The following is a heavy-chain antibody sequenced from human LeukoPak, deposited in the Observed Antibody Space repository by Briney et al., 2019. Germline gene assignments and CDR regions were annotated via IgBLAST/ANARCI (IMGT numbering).Heavy chain of an antibody. CDR2: ISSSGSSI. J-gene: IGHJ4*02. D-gene: IGHD4-17*01. CDR1: GFTFSSYE. Sequence: GGSLRLSCAASGFTFSSYEMNWVRQAPGKGLEWVSYISSSGSSIYYADSVKSRFTISRDNAKNSLYLQMNSLRAEDTAVYYCAREPPDYGDFDYWGQGTLVTVSS. V-gene: IGHV3-48*03. CDR3: AREPPDYGDFDY.